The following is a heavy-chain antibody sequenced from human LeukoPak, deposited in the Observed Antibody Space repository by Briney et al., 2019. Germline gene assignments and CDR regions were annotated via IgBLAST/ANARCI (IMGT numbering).Heavy chain of an antibody. J-gene: IGHJ4*02. CDR1: GGSISSYY. CDR2: IYYSGST. V-gene: IGHV4-39*06. CDR3: ARGPGRGDYFDY. D-gene: IGHD3-10*01. Sequence: SETLSLTCTVSGGSISSYYWGWIRQPPGKGLEWIGSIYYSGSTYYNPSLKSRVTISVDTSKNQFPLKLSSVTAADTAVYYCARGPGRGDYFDYWGQGTLVTVSS.